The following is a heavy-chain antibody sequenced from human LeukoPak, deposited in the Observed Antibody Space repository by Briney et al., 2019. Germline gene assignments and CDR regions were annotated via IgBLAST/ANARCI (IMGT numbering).Heavy chain of an antibody. V-gene: IGHV3-23*01. CDR3: AKDGLANIAAAGYFQH. Sequence: GGSLRLSCAASGFTFSSYAMSWVRQAPGKGLEWVSAISGSGGSTYYADSVKGRLTISRDNSKNTLYLQMNSLRAEDTAVYYCAKDGLANIAAAGYFQHWGQGTLVTVSS. CDR2: ISGSGGST. J-gene: IGHJ1*01. D-gene: IGHD6-13*01. CDR1: GFTFSSYA.